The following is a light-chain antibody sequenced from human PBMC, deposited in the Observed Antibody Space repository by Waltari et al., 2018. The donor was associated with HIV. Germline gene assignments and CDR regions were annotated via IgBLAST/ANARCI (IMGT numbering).Light chain of an antibody. V-gene: IGKV3-15*01. CDR2: DAS. CDR1: QSVSSN. J-gene: IGKJ5*01. Sequence: EIVMTQSPATLSVSPGERATLSCRASQSVSSNLAWYQQIPGQAPRLLIYDASTRATGSPARFSGSGSGTEFTITISSLQSEDFAIYFCQHYNDWPITFGQGTRLEIK. CDR3: QHYNDWPIT.